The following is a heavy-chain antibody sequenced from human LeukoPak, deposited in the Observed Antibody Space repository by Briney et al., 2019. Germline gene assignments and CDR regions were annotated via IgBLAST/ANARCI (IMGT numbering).Heavy chain of an antibody. D-gene: IGHD2/OR15-2a*01. Sequence: GGSLRLSCAASGFTFSSSGMHWVRQAPGKGLEWVAFIQYDGTNKYYADSVKGRFTISRDNSKNTLYLQMNSLRAEDTAVYYCAKDPNRPGYWGQGTLVTVSS. CDR1: GFTFSSSG. CDR2: IQYDGTNK. CDR3: AKDPNRPGY. J-gene: IGHJ4*02. V-gene: IGHV3-30*02.